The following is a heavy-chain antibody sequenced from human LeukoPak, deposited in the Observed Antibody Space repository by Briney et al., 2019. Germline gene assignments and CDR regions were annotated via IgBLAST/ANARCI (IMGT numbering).Heavy chain of an antibody. CDR1: GYTFTSHG. CDR2: ISSNNGNT. J-gene: IGHJ4*02. V-gene: IGHV1-18*01. Sequence: ASVKVSCKAFGYTFTSHGISWVRQAPGQGLEWMGWISSNNGNTKYAQKFQGRVTMTTETSTSTAYMELRSLRSDDTAVYYCARDEGGPVNYWGQGTLVTVSS. D-gene: IGHD3-16*01. CDR3: ARDEGGPVNY.